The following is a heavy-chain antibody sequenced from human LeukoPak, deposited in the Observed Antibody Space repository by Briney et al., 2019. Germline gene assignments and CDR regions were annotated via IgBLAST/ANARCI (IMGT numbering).Heavy chain of an antibody. CDR1: GGSIRSGGYY. V-gene: IGHV4-31*03. CDR3: ARVHRSTSCYAPYYYYGMDV. CDR2: IYYSGST. J-gene: IGHJ6*02. D-gene: IGHD2-2*01. Sequence: KPSETLSLTCTVYGGSIRSGGYYWSWIRQHPGKGLEWIGYIYYSGSTYYNPSLKSRVTISVDTSKNQFSLKLSSVTAADTAVYYSARVHRSTSCYAPYYYYGMDVWGQGTTVTVSS.